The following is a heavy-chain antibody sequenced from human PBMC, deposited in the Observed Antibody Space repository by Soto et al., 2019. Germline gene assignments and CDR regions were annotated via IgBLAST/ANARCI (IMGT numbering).Heavy chain of an antibody. V-gene: IGHV3-11*03. J-gene: IGHJ4*02. CDR3: AQHSGWIEYYFDY. CDR1: GFTFSDYY. CDR2: ISSSSSYT. Sequence: GGSLRLSCAASGFTFSDYYMSWIRQATGKGLEWVSYISSSSSYTNYADSVKGRFTISRDNAKNSLYLQMNSLRAEDTAVYYCAQHSGWIEYYFDYWGQGTLVTVSS. D-gene: IGHD6-19*01.